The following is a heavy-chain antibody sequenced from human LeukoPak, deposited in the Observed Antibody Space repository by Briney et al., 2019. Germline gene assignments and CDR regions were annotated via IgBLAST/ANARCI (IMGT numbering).Heavy chain of an antibody. CDR3: ASEVSLLTGDGY. J-gene: IGHJ4*02. CDR2: ISAYNGNT. Sequence: ASVKVSCKASGYTFTSYGISWVRQAPGQGLEWMGWISAYNGNTNYAQKLQGRVTMTTDTSTSTAYMELRSLRSEDTAVYYCASEVSLLTGDGYWGQGTLVTVSS. CDR1: GYTFTSYG. V-gene: IGHV1-18*01. D-gene: IGHD7-27*01.